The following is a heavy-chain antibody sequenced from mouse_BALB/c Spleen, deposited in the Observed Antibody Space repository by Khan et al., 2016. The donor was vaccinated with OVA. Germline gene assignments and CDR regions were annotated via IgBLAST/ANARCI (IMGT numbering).Heavy chain of an antibody. CDR3: ARSKKIVATYCDY. Sequence: VQLQQSGAELVKAGASVKMSCKASGYTFTSYWMHWVKQRLGQGLEWFAETNPTNGRTYYNEKFTSKATLPVDKSSSTAYMLLRGPTFEDSAVYYCARSKKIVATYCDYWGQGTTLTGSS. CDR2: TNPTNGRT. D-gene: IGHD1-1*01. V-gene: IGHV1S81*02. CDR1: GYTFTSYW. J-gene: IGHJ2*01.